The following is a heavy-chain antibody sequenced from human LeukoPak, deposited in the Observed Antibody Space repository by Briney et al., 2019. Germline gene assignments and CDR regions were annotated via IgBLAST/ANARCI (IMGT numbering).Heavy chain of an antibody. CDR3: ARGRGYSGYDFFFMDYYYMDV. CDR1: GFTFSSYW. CDR2: IKQDGSEK. D-gene: IGHD5-12*01. V-gene: IGHV3-7*01. J-gene: IGHJ6*03. Sequence: PGGSLRLSCAASGFTFSSYWMSWVRQAPGKGLEWVANIKQDGSEKYYVDSVKGRFTISRDNAKNSLYLQMNSLRAEDTAVYYCARGRGYSGYDFFFMDYYYMDVWGKGTTVTVSS.